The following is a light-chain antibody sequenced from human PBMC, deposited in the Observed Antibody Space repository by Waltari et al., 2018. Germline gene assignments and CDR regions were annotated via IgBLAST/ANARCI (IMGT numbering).Light chain of an antibody. J-gene: IGLJ3*02. CDR1: ALPNQY. V-gene: IGLV3-25*03. CDR3: QTGDSSGSYKV. Sequence: SYELTQPPSVSVSPGQTARITCSGDALPNQYAYWYQQKPGQDPVLVIYKVIERTSGLPERFSGSSSGTTVTLTISVVQAEDEGDYYWQTGDSSGSYKVFGGGTKLTVL. CDR2: KVI.